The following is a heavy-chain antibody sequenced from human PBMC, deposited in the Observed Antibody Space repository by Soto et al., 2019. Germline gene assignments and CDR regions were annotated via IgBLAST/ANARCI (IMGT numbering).Heavy chain of an antibody. J-gene: IGHJ4*02. CDR1: GFPFSDHY. V-gene: IGHV3-11*06. D-gene: IGHD2-21*01. CDR3: SRGGGGGLFDL. CDR2: ISPGTTYK. Sequence: QVHLVESGGGLVEPGGSLRLSCASSGFPFSDHYMSWIRRSPGQGLEFLSYISPGTTYKNYADSVKGWFTIFRDNAKSFLYLELNGLRAEDTALYFCSRGGGGGLFDLWGQGTFVTVST.